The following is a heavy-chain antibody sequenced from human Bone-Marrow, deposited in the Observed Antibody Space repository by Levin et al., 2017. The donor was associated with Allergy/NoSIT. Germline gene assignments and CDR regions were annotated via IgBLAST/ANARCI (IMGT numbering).Heavy chain of an antibody. CDR3: ARYGLGILTGYYEDYFDY. CDR1: GFTFSSYA. J-gene: IGHJ4*02. Sequence: GGSLRLSCAASGFTFSSYAMHWVRQAPGKGLEWVAVISYDGSNKYYADSVKGRFTISRDNSKNTLYLQMNSLRAEDTAVYYCARYGLGILTGYYEDYFDYWGQGTLVTVSS. CDR2: ISYDGSNK. V-gene: IGHV3-30-3*01. D-gene: IGHD3-9*01.